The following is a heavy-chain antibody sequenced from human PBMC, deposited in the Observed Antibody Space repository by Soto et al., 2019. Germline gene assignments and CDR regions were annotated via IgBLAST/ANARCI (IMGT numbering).Heavy chain of an antibody. J-gene: IGHJ6*02. CDR1: GFTFSSYG. CDR2: ISYDGSNK. V-gene: IGHV3-30*18. D-gene: IGHD3-3*01. CDR3: AKPLRGITIFGVVIPYYYYGMDV. Sequence: GGSLRLSCAASGFTFSSYGMHWVRQAPGKGLEWVAVISYDGSNKYYADSVKGRFTISRDNSKNTLYLQMNSLRAEDTAVYYCAKPLRGITIFGVVIPYYYYGMDVWGQGTTVTVPS.